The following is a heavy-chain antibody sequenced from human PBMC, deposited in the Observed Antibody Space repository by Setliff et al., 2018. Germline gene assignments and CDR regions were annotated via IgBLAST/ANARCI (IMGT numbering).Heavy chain of an antibody. Sequence: SETLSLTCAVYGGSFSGYYWSWIRQPPGKRLEWIGEIIHSGSTNYNPSLKSRVTISLDTSKNQFSLMVSSVTAADTAVYYCARSGYYNGFQHWGQGTLVTVSS. CDR1: GGSFSGYY. J-gene: IGHJ1*01. D-gene: IGHD3-22*01. V-gene: IGHV4-34*12. CDR2: IIHSGST. CDR3: ARSGYYNGFQH.